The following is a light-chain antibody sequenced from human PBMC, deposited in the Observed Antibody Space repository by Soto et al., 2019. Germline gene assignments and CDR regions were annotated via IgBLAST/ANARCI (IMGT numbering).Light chain of an antibody. CDR3: QQYYSYPIT. V-gene: IGKV1-16*01. J-gene: IGKJ5*01. Sequence: DIQMTQSPSSVSASVGDRVTITCRASQGISNHLAWFQQKTGKAPKSLISAASSLQSGVPSRFSGSGSGTDFTLTISSLQPEELATYYCQQYYSYPITFGQGTRLEIK. CDR2: AAS. CDR1: QGISNH.